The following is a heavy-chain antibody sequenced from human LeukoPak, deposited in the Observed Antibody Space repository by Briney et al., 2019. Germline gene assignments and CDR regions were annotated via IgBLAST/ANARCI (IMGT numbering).Heavy chain of an antibody. CDR2: SDLEDGET. D-gene: IGHD2-2*01. J-gene: IGHJ6*02. CDR3: ATGASTAMRGLDV. Sequence: ASVKVSCKVSGDSLTDLSIHWVRQAPGKGLEWMGGSDLEDGETVYAQKFEDRLIVTEDTSTGTAYMELRSLTSGDTALYYCATGASTAMRGLDVWGQGTTVTVSS. CDR1: GDSLTDLS. V-gene: IGHV1-24*01.